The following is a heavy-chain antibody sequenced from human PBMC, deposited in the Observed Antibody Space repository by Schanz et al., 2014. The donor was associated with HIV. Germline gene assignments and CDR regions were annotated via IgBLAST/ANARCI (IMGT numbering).Heavy chain of an antibody. J-gene: IGHJ5*01. Sequence: QVQLVQSGSEVKKTGSPVKVSCKAFGGTLSNYAISWVRQGPGQGLEWMGGIIPMFGTTKYPQRLQGRVTIIADKSTTTAYMELSNLRSEDTAVYYCAKSRFQLHWFDSWGQGTLVTVSS. CDR2: IIPMFGTT. V-gene: IGHV1-69*06. D-gene: IGHD2-2*01. CDR1: GGTLSNYA. CDR3: AKSRFQLHWFDS.